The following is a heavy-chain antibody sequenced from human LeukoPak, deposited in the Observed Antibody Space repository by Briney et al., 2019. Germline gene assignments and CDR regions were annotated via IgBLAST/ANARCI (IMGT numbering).Heavy chain of an antibody. CDR2: MNPNTGNT. V-gene: IGHV1-8*01. J-gene: IGHJ6*03. Sequence: GASVKVSCKASGYTFTSYDINWVRQATGQGLEWMGWMNPNTGNTGYAQKFQGRVTMTRNTSISTAYMELSSLRSEDTAVYYCASGRVGIAAAGTRRRYYYYMDVWGKGTTVTVSS. D-gene: IGHD6-13*01. CDR3: ASGRVGIAAAGTRRRYYYYMDV. CDR1: GYTFTSYD.